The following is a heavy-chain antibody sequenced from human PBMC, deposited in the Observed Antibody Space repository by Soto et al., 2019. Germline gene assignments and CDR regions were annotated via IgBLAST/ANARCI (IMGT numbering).Heavy chain of an antibody. Sequence: QVQLQESGPGLVEPSQTLSLTCIVSGGSTSGGGYYWNWIRQYPGKGLEWIGYIYSSGTTYYNPSLKSRVTMSVDTSTYQFSLKLSSVTAADTAVYYCTGGLDRAKLWYWGQGTLVTVSS. CDR1: GGSTSGGGYY. V-gene: IGHV4-31*03. J-gene: IGHJ4*02. CDR3: TGGLDRAKLWY. CDR2: IYSSGTT. D-gene: IGHD2-21*01.